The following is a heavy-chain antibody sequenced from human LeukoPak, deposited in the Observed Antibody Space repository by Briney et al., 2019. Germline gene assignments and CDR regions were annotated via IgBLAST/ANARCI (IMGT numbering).Heavy chain of an antibody. CDR3: AREDYDFWSGYQNTLGYGMDV. CDR2: IIPILGIA. J-gene: IGHJ6*02. D-gene: IGHD3-3*01. CDR1: GGTFSSYA. V-gene: IGHV1-69*04. Sequence: SVKVSCKASGGTFSSYAISWVRQAPGQGLEWMGRIIPILGIANYAQKFQGRVTITADKSTSTAYMELSSLRSEDTAVYYCAREDYDFWSGYQNTLGYGMDVWGQGTTVTVSS.